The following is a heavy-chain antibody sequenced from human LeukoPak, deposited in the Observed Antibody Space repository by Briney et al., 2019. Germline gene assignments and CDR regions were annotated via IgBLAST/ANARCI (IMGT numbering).Heavy chain of an antibody. CDR3: ASTPDLWSHLYYFDY. V-gene: IGHV7-4-1*02. J-gene: IGHJ4*02. D-gene: IGHD3-10*01. CDR2: ITTNTGNP. CDR1: GYTFTSHS. Sequence: ASVKVSCKASGYTFTSHSINWLRQAPGQGLEWMGWITTNTGNPTYAQGFTGRFVFSLDTSVSTAYLQISSLKAEDTAVYYCASTPDLWSHLYYFDYWGQGTLVTVSS.